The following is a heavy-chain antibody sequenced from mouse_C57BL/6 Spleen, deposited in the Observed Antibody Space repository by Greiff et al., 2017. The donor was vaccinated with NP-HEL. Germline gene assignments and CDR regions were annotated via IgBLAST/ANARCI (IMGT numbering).Heavy chain of an antibody. Sequence: QVQLQQPGAELVKPGASVKLSCKASGYTFTSYWMHWVKQRPGQGLEWIGMIHPNSGSTNYNEKFKSKATLTVDNSSSTAYMQLSSLTSEDSAVYYCAPLITTGEGFAYWGQGTLVTVSA. CDR1: GYTFTSYW. CDR3: APLITTGEGFAY. D-gene: IGHD1-1*01. V-gene: IGHV1-64*01. CDR2: IHPNSGST. J-gene: IGHJ3*01.